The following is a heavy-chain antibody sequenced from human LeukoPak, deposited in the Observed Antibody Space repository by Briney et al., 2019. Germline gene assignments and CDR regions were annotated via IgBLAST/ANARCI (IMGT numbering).Heavy chain of an antibody. Sequence: GGSLTHSCVPSQFRFPFSHYGVHWVPQARSRGLERLAVLWSDGTNQYYADSVKGRFTISRDNSKNTVYLQMNSLRAEDTAVYFCAKDAQRGFKYSISLEYWGQGTLVTASS. CDR1: QFRFPFSHYG. D-gene: IGHD4-11*01. J-gene: IGHJ4*02. CDR3: AKDAQRGFKYSISLEY. CDR2: LWSDGTNQ. V-gene: IGHV3-33*06.